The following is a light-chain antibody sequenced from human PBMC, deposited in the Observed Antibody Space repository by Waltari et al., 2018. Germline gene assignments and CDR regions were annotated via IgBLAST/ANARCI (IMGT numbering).Light chain of an antibody. J-gene: IGKJ2*01. V-gene: IGKV3-15*01. CDR3: HQYNNWPPNA. CDR1: QSVTTN. CDR2: RAS. Sequence: ETLMTQSPATLSVSPGERVNLSCRASQSVTTNLAWYQQKPGQAPRRLIYRASTRATGVPARFSGSGSGTECTLTINALQSEDFAVYDCHQYNNWPPNAFGQGTLLEIK.